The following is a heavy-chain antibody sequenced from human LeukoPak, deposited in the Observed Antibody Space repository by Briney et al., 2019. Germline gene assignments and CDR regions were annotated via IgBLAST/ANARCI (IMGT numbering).Heavy chain of an antibody. V-gene: IGHV4-59*08. CDR1: GGSISSYY. J-gene: IGHJ3*02. D-gene: IGHD6-13*01. CDR2: IYYSGST. CDR3: ARRAAAGTTDDAFDI. Sequence: SETLSLTCTVSGGSISSYYWSWIRQPPGKGLEWIGYIYYSGSTNYNPSLKSRVTISVDTSKNQFSLKLSSVTAADTAVYYCARRAAAGTTDDAFDIWGQGTMVTVSS.